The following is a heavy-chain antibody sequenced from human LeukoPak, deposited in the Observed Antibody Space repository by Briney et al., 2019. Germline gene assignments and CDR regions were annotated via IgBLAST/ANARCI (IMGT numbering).Heavy chain of an antibody. D-gene: IGHD3-22*01. V-gene: IGHV4-4*07. CDR1: GGSIGWDY. CDR2: IYKSGST. J-gene: IGHJ4*02. CDR3: AREEYFQDSNGYSYYFHS. Sequence: PSETLSLTCTVSGGSIGWDYWSWIRQSAGKGLEWIGRIYKSGSTNYNPSFMRRVTMSVDTSKNQFSLHVTSVTAADTAVYYCAREEYFQDSNGYSYYFHSWGQGSLVTVSS.